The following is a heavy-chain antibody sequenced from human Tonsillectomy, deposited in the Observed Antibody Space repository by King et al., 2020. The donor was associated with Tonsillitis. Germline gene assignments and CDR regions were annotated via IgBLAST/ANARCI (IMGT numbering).Heavy chain of an antibody. CDR1: GGSISSYY. CDR3: ARSLHYDFWSGYAFDI. J-gene: IGHJ3*02. Sequence: VPLQESGPGLVKPSETLSLTCTVSGGSISSYYWSWIRPPPGKGLEWIGYIYYSGSTNYNPSLKSRVTISEDTSKNQFSLKLSSVTAADTAVFYCARSLHYDFWSGYAFDIWGQGTMVTVSS. CDR2: IYYSGST. V-gene: IGHV4-59*01. D-gene: IGHD3-3*01.